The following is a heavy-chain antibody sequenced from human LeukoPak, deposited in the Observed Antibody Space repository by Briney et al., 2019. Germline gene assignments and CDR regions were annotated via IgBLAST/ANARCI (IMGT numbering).Heavy chain of an antibody. Sequence: GESLKISCWGSGYTFSNYWIAWVRQTPGKGLDWIGIIYPGDSHTRYSPSFQGQVTISADKSSGTAYLQWNSLKASDTAIYYCARLYTRLTRSIWGRFDLWDQGTLVTVSS. CDR3: ARLYTRLTRSIWGRFDL. V-gene: IGHV5-51*01. CDR1: GYTFSNYW. D-gene: IGHD3-16*01. CDR2: IYPGDSHT. J-gene: IGHJ5*02.